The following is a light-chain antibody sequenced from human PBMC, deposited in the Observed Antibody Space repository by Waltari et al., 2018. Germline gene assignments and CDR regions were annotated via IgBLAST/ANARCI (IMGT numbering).Light chain of an antibody. J-gene: IGKJ2*01. V-gene: IGKV3-15*01. CDR2: GAS. CDR3: QQYNNWPLYT. CDR1: QSLGTN. Sequence: ETVMTQSPATLSVPPGGRATPSCRASQSLGTNLAWYQQKPGQAPRLLIYGASSRATGVPARFSGSGSGTDFTLTISSLQSEDFVVYYCQQYNNWPLYTFGQGTKLEI.